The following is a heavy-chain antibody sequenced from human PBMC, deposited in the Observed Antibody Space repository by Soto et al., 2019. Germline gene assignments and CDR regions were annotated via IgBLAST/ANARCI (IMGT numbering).Heavy chain of an antibody. V-gene: IGHV3-53*04. Sequence: EVQLVESGGGLVQPGGSLRLSCAASGIPVSSNYMTWVRQAPGKGLEWVSVLHSGGDTYYANSVKGRFTISRHDSTNTLFLQMNSLTPEDPAVYYCARDGPYYYASRMDVWGQGTTVTVSS. CDR2: LHSGGDT. CDR1: GIPVSSNY. D-gene: IGHD3-10*01. J-gene: IGHJ6*02. CDR3: ARDGPYYYASRMDV.